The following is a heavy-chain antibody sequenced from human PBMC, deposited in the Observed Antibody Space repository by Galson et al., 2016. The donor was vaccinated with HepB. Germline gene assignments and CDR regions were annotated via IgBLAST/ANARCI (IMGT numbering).Heavy chain of an antibody. J-gene: IGHJ4*02. CDR2: IYPGDSDA. V-gene: IGHV5-51*01. Sequence: QSGAEVKKPGESLKISCSASGSSFTTYWIGWVRQMPGKGLEWMGIIYPGDSDARYSPSFQGQVTISADRSVNTAYLQWSSLKASDTAIYYCTRVGDSRGGDFHWYWGRGTLVAVSS. CDR1: GSSFTTYW. D-gene: IGHD2-21*02. CDR3: TRVGDSRGGDFHWY.